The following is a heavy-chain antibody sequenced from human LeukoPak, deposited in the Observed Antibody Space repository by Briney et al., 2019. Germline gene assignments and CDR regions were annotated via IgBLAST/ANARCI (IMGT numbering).Heavy chain of an antibody. J-gene: IGHJ4*02. CDR3: AREGIITSYFDY. Sequence: SQTLSLTCKVSGGPISSGDYYWSWIRQPPGKGLEWIGYIYYSGSTYYNPSLKSRVTISVDTSKNQFSLKLSSVTAADTAVYYCAREGIITSYFDYWGQGTLVTVSS. D-gene: IGHD3-16*01. CDR1: GGPISSGDYY. V-gene: IGHV4-30-4*01. CDR2: IYYSGST.